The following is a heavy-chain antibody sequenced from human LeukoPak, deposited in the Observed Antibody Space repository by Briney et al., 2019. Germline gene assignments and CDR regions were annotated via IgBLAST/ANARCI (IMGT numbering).Heavy chain of an antibody. V-gene: IGHV3-53*01. Sequence: GGSLRLSCAASGFTVSSNYMSWVRQAPGKGLEWVSVIYSGGTTYYADSVKGRFTISRDNSKNTLYLQMNSLRAEDTAVYYCTGDPSGYSYYYWGQGTLVTVSS. CDR2: IYSGGTT. CDR3: TGDPSGYSYYY. D-gene: IGHD3-22*01. CDR1: GFTVSSNY. J-gene: IGHJ4*02.